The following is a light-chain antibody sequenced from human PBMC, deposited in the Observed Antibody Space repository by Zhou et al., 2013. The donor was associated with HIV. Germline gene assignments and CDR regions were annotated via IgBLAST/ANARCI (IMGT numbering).Light chain of an antibody. J-gene: IGLJ1*01. Sequence: QSALTQPASVSGSPGQSITISCTGTSSDIGGYNFVSWYQQYPAKAPKLMIYDVSKRPSGISDRFSASKSGNTASLTISGLQAEDEADYYCSSCASGSAVFVFGTGTKVTVL. CDR3: SSCASGSAVFV. CDR2: DVS. CDR1: SSDIGGYNF. V-gene: IGLV2-14*03.